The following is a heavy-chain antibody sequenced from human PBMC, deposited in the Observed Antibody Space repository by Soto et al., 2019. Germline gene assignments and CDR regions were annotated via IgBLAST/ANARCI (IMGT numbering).Heavy chain of an antibody. CDR2: MSYSGST. D-gene: IGHD2-15*01. V-gene: IGHV4-59*01. J-gene: IGHJ1*01. CDR1: GGSISNYY. Sequence: QVQLQESGPGLVKPSETLSLTCTVSGGSISNYYWNWIRQPPGKGLEWIGYMSYSGSTYYNPSLKSRVTISADTSKNQFSLKLSFVTAADTAVYYCSGGSGEYFQLWGRGTLVPVSS. CDR3: SGGSGEYFQL.